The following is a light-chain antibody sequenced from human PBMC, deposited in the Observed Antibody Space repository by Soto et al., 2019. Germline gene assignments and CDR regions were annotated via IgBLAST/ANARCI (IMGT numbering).Light chain of an antibody. Sequence: QSVLTQPPSASGTPGQRVTISCSGSSSNIGSNTVSWYQQLPGTAPKVLIYSNTQRPSGVPDRFSGSKSGTSASLAISGLQSEDEADYYCSSYAGSNTYVFGTGTKLTVL. V-gene: IGLV1-44*01. CDR3: SSYAGSNTYV. CDR1: SSNIGSNT. CDR2: SNT. J-gene: IGLJ1*01.